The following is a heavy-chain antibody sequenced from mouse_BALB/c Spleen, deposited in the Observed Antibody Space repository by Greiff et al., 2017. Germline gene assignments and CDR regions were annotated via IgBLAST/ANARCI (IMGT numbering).Heavy chain of an antibody. V-gene: IGHV5-4*02. CDR1: GFTFSDYY. D-gene: IGHD2-4*01. J-gene: IGHJ3*01. CDR2: ISDGGSYT. CDR3: ARDDYD. Sequence: EVQRVESGGGLVKPGGSLKLSCAASGFTFSDYYMYWVRQTPEKRLEWVATISDGGSYTYYPDSVKGRFTISRDNAKNNLYLQMSSLKSEDTAMYYCARDDYDGGQGTLVTVSA.